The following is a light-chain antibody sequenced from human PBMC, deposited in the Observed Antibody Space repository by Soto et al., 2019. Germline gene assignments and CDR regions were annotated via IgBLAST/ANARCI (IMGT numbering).Light chain of an antibody. CDR2: LAS. CDR3: QQQDSDPPWM. J-gene: IGKJ1*01. Sequence: IHLTQSPSSLSASVGDRVTITCRASQDIRTYLAWYQQSPGRAPILLTYLASNLHTGVPTRFSGSGYGTEFTLTISGLQPEDFATHYCQQQDSDPPWMVGQGTRVEIK. CDR1: QDIRTY. V-gene: IGKV1-9*01.